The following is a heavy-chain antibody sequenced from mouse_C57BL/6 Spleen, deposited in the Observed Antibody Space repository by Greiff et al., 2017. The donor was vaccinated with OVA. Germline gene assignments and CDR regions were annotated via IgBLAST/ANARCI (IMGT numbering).Heavy chain of an antibody. CDR2: INPINGGT. J-gene: IGHJ2*01. CDR1: GYTFTDYN. D-gene: IGHD2-1*01. Sequence: LKESGPELVKPGASVKMSCKASGYTFTDYNMHWVKQSHGKSLEWIGYINPINGGTSYNQKFKGKATLTVNKSSSTAYMELRSLTSEDSAVYYCARGYGNYVYWGQGTTLTVSS. V-gene: IGHV1-22*01. CDR3: ARGYGNYVY.